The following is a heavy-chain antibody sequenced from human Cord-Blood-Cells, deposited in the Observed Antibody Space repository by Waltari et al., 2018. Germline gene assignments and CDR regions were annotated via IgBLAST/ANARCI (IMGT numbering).Heavy chain of an antibody. CDR3: ANSYYYDSSGYQRWFDS. CDR1: GYTFTGYY. J-gene: IGHJ5*01. CDR2: INPNSGGT. D-gene: IGHD3-22*01. Sequence: QVQLVQSGAEVKKPGASVKVSCKASGYTFTGYYMHWVRQAPGQGLEWMGWINPNSGGTNYAQKFQGRVTMTRDTSISTAYMELSRLRSDDTAVYYCANSYYYDSSGYQRWFDSWGQGTLVTVSS. V-gene: IGHV1-2*02.